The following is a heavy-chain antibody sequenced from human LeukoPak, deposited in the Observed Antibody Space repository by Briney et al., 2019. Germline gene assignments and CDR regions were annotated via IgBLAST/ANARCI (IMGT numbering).Heavy chain of an antibody. D-gene: IGHD2-15*01. V-gene: IGHV3-13*01. J-gene: IGHJ4*02. Sequence: TGGSLRLSCAASGFTSSSYDMHWVRQATGKGLEWVSAIGTAGDTYYPGSVKGRFTISRENAKNSLYLQMNSLRAGDTAVYYCARGPAGYCSGGSCYFDYWGQGTLVTVSS. CDR2: IGTAGDT. CDR1: GFTSSSYD. CDR3: ARGPAGYCSGGSCYFDY.